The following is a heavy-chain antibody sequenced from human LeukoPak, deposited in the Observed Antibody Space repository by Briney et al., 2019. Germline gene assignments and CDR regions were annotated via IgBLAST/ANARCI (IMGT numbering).Heavy chain of an antibody. CDR3: ARDVVGSLDY. D-gene: IGHD2-15*01. CDR1: GFSFSNYW. V-gene: IGHV3-7*01. CDR2: MKQDGSAR. Sequence: GGSLRLSCVGSGFSFSNYWMAWVRQAPGKGPEWVANMKQDGSARHYADSVKGRFTISRDNAQNSVYQRMNSLRAEDTAVYYCARDVVGSLDYWGLGTLVTVSS. J-gene: IGHJ4*02.